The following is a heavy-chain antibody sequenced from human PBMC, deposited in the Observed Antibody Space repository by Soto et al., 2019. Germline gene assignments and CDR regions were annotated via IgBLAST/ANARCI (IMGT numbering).Heavy chain of an antibody. D-gene: IGHD4-17*01. J-gene: IGHJ5*02. CDR2: IRTKSNSYAT. Sequence: EVQLVESGGDLVQPGGSLKLSRAASGFTFSDSAVHWVRQASGKGLEWVGRIRTKSNSYATTCTASLKGRFTISRDDSKNKAYLQMNSLETEDTAVYYCTRATDTGGLNWFDPWGPGTLVTVSS. CDR1: GFTFSDSA. V-gene: IGHV3-73*02. CDR3: TRATDTGGLNWFDP.